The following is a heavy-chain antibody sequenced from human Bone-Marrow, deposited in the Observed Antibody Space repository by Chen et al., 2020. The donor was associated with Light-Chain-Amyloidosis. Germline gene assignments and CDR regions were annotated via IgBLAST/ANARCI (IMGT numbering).Heavy chain of an antibody. V-gene: IGHV3-33*01. J-gene: IGHJ6*02. D-gene: IGHD3-10*01. CDR3: AGDPYGSGSYHEYYNYYGMDV. Sequence: QVQLVESGGGVVQPGRSLRLSCAASGFIFSTYGMHWVRQAPGKGLEWVAVIWYDGSNKYYADSVKGRFTISRDNSKNTVYLQMNSLRAEDTAVYYCAGDPYGSGSYHEYYNYYGMDVWGQGTTVTVSS. CDR2: IWYDGSNK. CDR1: GFIFSTYG.